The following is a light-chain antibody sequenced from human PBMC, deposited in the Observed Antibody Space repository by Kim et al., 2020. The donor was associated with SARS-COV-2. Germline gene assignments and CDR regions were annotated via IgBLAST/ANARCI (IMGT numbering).Light chain of an antibody. CDR2: GAS. CDR3: QQYNNWPPIT. Sequence: SAGERGKLTCRASRSVSSNLAWYQQKPGQAPRLLIYGASTRATGIPARFSGSGSGTEFTLTISSLQSEDFAVYYCQQYNNWPPITFGQGTRLEIK. V-gene: IGKV3-15*01. CDR1: RSVSSN. J-gene: IGKJ5*01.